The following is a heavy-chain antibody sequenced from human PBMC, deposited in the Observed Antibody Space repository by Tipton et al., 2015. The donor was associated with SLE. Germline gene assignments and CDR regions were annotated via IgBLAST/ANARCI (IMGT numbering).Heavy chain of an antibody. CDR1: GFMFRNYG. J-gene: IGHJ4*02. CDR3: AKTDFEYSAYDLSAD. D-gene: IGHD5-12*01. CDR2: IWYDGNNK. V-gene: IGHV3-33*06. Sequence: RSLRLSCAASGFMFRNYGMHWVRQAPGKGLEWVAVIWYDGNNKYYADSVKGRFTISRDNANKMLYLQMTSLRVDDTAVYCCAKTDFEYSAYDLSADWGQGTLVTVSS.